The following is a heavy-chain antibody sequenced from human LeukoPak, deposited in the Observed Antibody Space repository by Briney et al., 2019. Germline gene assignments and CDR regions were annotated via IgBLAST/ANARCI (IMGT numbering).Heavy chain of an antibody. CDR3: ARDRSSYYDSSGYSNWFDP. D-gene: IGHD3-22*01. CDR2: IYYSGST. V-gene: IGHV4-59*01. CDR1: GGSINIYY. Sequence: SETLSLTCTVSGGSINIYYWSWIRQPPGKGLEWIGYIYYSGSTNYNPSLKSRVTISVDTSKNQLSLKMTSVTAEDTAVYYCARDRSSYYDSSGYSNWFDPWGQGTLVTVSS. J-gene: IGHJ5*02.